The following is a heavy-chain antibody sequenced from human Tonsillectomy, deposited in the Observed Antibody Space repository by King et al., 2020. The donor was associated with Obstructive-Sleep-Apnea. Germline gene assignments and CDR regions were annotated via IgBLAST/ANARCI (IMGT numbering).Heavy chain of an antibody. Sequence: VQLVESGGGVVQPGGSLRLSCAASGFTFSYYGMHWVRQAPGKGLEGVAFIRYDGRDKYFADSVKGRFTISRDNSKNTLYLQMNSLRAEDTAVYYCAKEGTTGTTGSAFDIWGQGTMVTVSS. D-gene: IGHD1-1*01. V-gene: IGHV3-30*02. CDR1: GFTFSYYG. CDR3: AKEGTTGTTGSAFDI. J-gene: IGHJ3*02. CDR2: IRYDGRDK.